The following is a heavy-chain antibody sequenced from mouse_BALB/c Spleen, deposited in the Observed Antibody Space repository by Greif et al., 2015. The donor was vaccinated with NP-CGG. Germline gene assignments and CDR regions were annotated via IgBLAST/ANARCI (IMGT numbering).Heavy chain of an antibody. CDR2: ISSGSSTI. J-gene: IGHJ4*01. CDR3: ARTYYDYDYAMDY. D-gene: IGHD2-4*01. V-gene: IGHV5-17*02. CDR1: GFTFSSFG. Sequence: EVQGVESGGGLVQPGGPRKLSCAASGFTFSSFGMHWVRQAPEKGLEWVAYISSGSSTIYYADTVKGRFTISRDNPKNTLFLQMTSLRSEDTAMYYCARTYYDYDYAMDYWGQGTSVTVSS.